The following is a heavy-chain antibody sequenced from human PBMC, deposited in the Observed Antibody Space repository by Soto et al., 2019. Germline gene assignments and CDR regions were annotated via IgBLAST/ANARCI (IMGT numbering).Heavy chain of an antibody. CDR3: ARRRESDYDFWSGYYFAQGCFDP. CDR1: GGSIRSSSYY. J-gene: IGHJ5*02. V-gene: IGHV4-39*01. D-gene: IGHD3-3*01. CDR2: IYYSGST. Sequence: ETLSLTCTVSGGSIRSSSYYWGWIRQPPGKGLEWIGSIYYSGSTYYNPSLKSRVTISVDTSKNQFSLKLSSVTAADTAVYYCARRRESDYDFWSGYYFAQGCFDPWGQGTLVTVSS.